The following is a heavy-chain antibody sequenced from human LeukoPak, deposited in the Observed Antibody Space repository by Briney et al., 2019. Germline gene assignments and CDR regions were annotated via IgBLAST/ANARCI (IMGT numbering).Heavy chain of an antibody. J-gene: IGHJ4*02. CDR3: ARLINYYDSSGTSDY. CDR1: GYTFTGYY. D-gene: IGHD3-22*01. V-gene: IGHV1-2*02. Sequence: ASVKVSCKASGYTFTGYYMHWVRQAPGQGLEWMGWTNPNSGGTNYAQKFQGRVTMTRDTSISTAYMELSRLRSDDTAVYYCARLINYYDSSGTSDYWGQGTLVTVSS. CDR2: TNPNSGGT.